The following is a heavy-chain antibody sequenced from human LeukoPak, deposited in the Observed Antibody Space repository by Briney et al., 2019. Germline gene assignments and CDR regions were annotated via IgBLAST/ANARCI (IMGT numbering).Heavy chain of an antibody. CDR2: INHSGST. CDR1: GGSFSGYY. CDR3: ARGRRYDFWSA. Sequence: SETLSLTCAVYGGSFSGYYWSWIRQPPGKGLEWIGEINHSGSTNYNPSLKSRVTISVDTSKNQFSLKLSSVTAADTAVYYCARGRRYDFWSAWGQGTLVTVSS. J-gene: IGHJ4*02. D-gene: IGHD3-3*01. V-gene: IGHV4-34*01.